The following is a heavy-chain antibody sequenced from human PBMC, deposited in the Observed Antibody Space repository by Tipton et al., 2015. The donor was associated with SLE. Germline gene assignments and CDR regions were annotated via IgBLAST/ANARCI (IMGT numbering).Heavy chain of an antibody. J-gene: IGHJ4*02. Sequence: SLRLSCAASGFTFRIYAMHWVRQAPGKGLEWVAAISYDGSYKYTADSVKGRFTISRDNSKNTLYLQMNSLRAEDTAVYYCAGALMTSFDYWGQGTLVTVSS. V-gene: IGHV3-30*04. CDR1: GFTFRIYA. D-gene: IGHD2-21*02. CDR3: AGALMTSFDY. CDR2: ISYDGSYK.